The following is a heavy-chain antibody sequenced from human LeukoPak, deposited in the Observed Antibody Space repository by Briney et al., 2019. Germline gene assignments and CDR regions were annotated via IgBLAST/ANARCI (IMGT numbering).Heavy chain of an antibody. V-gene: IGHV3-13*01. CDR3: ARGTDIVGATNFAGGLDY. CDR2: IGTAGDT. Sequence: GGSLRLSCAASGFTFSSYDMHWVRQATGKGLEWVSAIGTAGDTYYPGSVKGGFTISRENAKNSLYLQMNSLRAGDTAVYYCARGTDIVGATNFAGGLDYWGQGTLVTVSS. CDR1: GFTFSSYD. J-gene: IGHJ4*02. D-gene: IGHD1-26*01.